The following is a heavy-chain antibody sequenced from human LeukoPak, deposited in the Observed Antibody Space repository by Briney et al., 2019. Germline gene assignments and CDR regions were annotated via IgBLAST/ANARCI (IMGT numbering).Heavy chain of an antibody. J-gene: IGHJ6*02. Sequence: PSETLSLTCTVSGGSISSYYWSWIRQPAGKGREWIGRIYTSGSTNYNPSLKSRVTMSVDTSKNQFSLKLSSVTAADTAVYYCSRDSYIAVAGTNYYYGMDVWGQGTTVTVSS. CDR3: SRDSYIAVAGTNYYYGMDV. CDR1: GGSISSYY. D-gene: IGHD6-19*01. CDR2: IYTSGST. V-gene: IGHV4-4*07.